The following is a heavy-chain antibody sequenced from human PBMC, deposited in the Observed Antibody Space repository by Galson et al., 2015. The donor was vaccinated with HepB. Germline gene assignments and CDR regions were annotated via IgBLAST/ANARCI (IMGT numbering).Heavy chain of an antibody. J-gene: IGHJ6*02. V-gene: IGHV6-1*01. CDR3: AYGVDV. CDR2: TYYRSKWQK. CDR1: GDSVSAKTAV. Sequence: CAITGDSVSAKTAVWNRIRQSHSRGLARLGRTYYRSKWQKAYAVSMKSRITISTDTSRNQVSLQLNSMSPEDTAVYYCAYGVDVWGQGTTVTVSS.